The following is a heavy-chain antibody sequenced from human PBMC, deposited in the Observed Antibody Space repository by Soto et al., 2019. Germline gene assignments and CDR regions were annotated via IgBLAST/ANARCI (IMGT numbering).Heavy chain of an antibody. V-gene: IGHV3-30-3*01. CDR3: AREWSTSGDLDY. Sequence: QVQLVESGGGVVQPGRSLRLSCAASGVTFSSHSIQWVRQAPGKGLEWVAVISYDGSIKYYADSVKGRFTISRDNSKNTAYLQMNSVRAEDTAVFYCAREWSTSGDLDYWGQGTLVIVSS. J-gene: IGHJ4*02. CDR2: ISYDGSIK. D-gene: IGHD3-10*01. CDR1: GVTFSSHS.